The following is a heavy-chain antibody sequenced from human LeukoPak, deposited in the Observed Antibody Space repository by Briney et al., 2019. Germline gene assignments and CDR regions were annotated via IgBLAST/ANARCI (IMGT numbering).Heavy chain of an antibody. V-gene: IGHV3-7*01. J-gene: IGHJ4*02. CDR2: IKQDGSEK. D-gene: IGHD3-3*01. Sequence: GRSLRLSCATSGFTFDDYAMHWVRQAPGKGLEWVANIKQDGSEKYYVDSVKGRFTISRDNAKNSLYLQMNSLRAEDTAVYYCARATYYDFWSGYYAFDYWGQGTLVTVSS. CDR3: ARATYYDFWSGYYAFDY. CDR1: GFTFDDYA.